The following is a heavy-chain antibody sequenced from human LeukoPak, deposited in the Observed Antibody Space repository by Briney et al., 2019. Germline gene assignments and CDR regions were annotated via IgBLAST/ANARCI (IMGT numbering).Heavy chain of an antibody. Sequence: SVKVSCKASGGTFSSYAISWVRQAPGQGPEWMGGIIPIFGTANYAQKFQGRVTITTDESTSTAYMELSSLRSEDTAVYYCARGPVRYCSGGSCYDYFDYWGQGTLVTVSS. CDR2: IIPIFGTA. CDR1: GGTFSSYA. V-gene: IGHV1-69*05. J-gene: IGHJ4*02. CDR3: ARGPVRYCSGGSCYDYFDY. D-gene: IGHD2-15*01.